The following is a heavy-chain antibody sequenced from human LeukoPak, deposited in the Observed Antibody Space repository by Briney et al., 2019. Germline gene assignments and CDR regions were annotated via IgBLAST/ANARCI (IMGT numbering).Heavy chain of an antibody. CDR1: GGSISSYY. CDR3: ARDSIVVVPAAPTHYYMDV. V-gene: IGHV4-4*07. D-gene: IGHD2-2*01. J-gene: IGHJ6*03. Sequence: PSETLSLTCTVSGGSISSYYWSWIRQPAGKGLEWIGRIYTSGSTNYNPSLKSRVTMSVGTSKNQFSLKLSSVTAADTAVYYCARDSIVVVPAAPTHYYMDVWGKGTTVTVSS. CDR2: IYTSGST.